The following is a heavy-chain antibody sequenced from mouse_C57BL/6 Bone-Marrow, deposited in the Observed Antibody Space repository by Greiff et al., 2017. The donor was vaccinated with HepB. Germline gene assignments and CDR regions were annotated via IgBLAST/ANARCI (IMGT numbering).Heavy chain of an antibody. J-gene: IGHJ2*01. Sequence: EVKLMESGGGLVKPGGSLKLSCAASGFTFSDYGMHWVRQAPEKGLEWVAYISSGSSTIYYADTVKGRFTISRDNAKNTLFLQMTSLRSEDTSMYYCARPLYYYGSSYFDYWGPGTTLTVSS. D-gene: IGHD1-1*01. CDR2: ISSGSSTI. V-gene: IGHV5-17*01. CDR3: ARPLYYYGSSYFDY. CDR1: GFTFSDYG.